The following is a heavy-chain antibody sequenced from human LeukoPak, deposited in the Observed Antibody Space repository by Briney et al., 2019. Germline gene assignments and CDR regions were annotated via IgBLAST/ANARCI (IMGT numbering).Heavy chain of an antibody. CDR3: ARGPPNWGYDY. CDR2: VNTNTGNP. V-gene: IGHV7-4-1*01. Sequence: ASVKVSCKASGYTFTRNTINWVRQAPGQGLEWMGWVNTNTGNPTYAQGFTGRFVFSSDTSVSTAYLQIGSLKAEDTAVYYCARGPPNWGYDYWGPGTLVTVSS. D-gene: IGHD7-27*01. J-gene: IGHJ4*02. CDR1: GYTFTRNT.